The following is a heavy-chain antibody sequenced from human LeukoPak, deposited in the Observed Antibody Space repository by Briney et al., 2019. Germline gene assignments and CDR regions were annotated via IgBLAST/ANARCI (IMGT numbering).Heavy chain of an antibody. J-gene: IGHJ4*02. Sequence: SVKVSCKASGGTFSSYAIRWVRQAPGQGLEWMGGIIPILGTANYAQKFQGRVTITADKSTSTAYMELSSLRSEDTAVYYCARAIDYDILTGSPCYFDYWGQGTLVPVSS. CDR2: IIPILGTA. D-gene: IGHD3-9*01. CDR1: GGTFSSYA. CDR3: ARAIDYDILTGSPCYFDY. V-gene: IGHV1-69*06.